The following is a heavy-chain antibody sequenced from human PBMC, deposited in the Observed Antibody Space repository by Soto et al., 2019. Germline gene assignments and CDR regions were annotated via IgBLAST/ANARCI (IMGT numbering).Heavy chain of an antibody. J-gene: IGHJ4*02. Sequence: HLQESGPGLVKPSETLSLTCTVSGGSISSLSYYWGWIRQPPGKGLEWIGSIFFTGNTYYNPSLESRVAISVDTSRNNFSLTVNSVAAADTAVYYCASRHCSGGNCYNPGFDSWGKGTLVTVSS. CDR3: ASRHCSGGNCYNPGFDS. CDR1: GGSISSLSYY. V-gene: IGHV4-39*02. CDR2: IFFTGNT. D-gene: IGHD2-15*01.